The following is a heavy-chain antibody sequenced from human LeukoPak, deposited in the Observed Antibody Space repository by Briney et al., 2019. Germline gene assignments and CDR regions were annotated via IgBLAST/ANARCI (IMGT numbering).Heavy chain of an antibody. J-gene: IGHJ4*02. Sequence: GSLRLSCAASGFSVNNNYMSWVRQAPGKGLEWIGEINHSGSTNYNPSLKSRVTISEDTSKNQFSLKLSSVTAADTAVYYCARGPVLDYDSGGYYYFDYWGQGTLVTVSS. CDR3: ARGPVLDYDSGGYYYFDY. D-gene: IGHD3-22*01. CDR1: GFSVNNNY. V-gene: IGHV4-34*01. CDR2: INHSGST.